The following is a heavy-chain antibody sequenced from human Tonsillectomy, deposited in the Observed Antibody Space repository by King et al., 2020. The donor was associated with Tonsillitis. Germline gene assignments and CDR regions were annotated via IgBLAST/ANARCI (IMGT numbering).Heavy chain of an antibody. CDR3: ARDLAGATP. J-gene: IGHJ5*02. CDR1: GYTFTSYG. Sequence: QLVQSGAEVKKPGASVKVSCKASGYTFTSYGFSWVRQAPGQGLEWMGWISAYNGNTPYAQNFQGRVTRTTSKSTSTAYMELTSLRSDDTAVYYCARDLAGATPWGQGTLVTVSS. V-gene: IGHV1-18*01. CDR2: ISAYNGNT. D-gene: IGHD1-26*01.